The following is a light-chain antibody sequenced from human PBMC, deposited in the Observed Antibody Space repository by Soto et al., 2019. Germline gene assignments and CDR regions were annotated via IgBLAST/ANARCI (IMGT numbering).Light chain of an antibody. J-gene: IGKJ2*01. CDR3: QLYGTSPMFT. CDR2: SAS. Sequence: EIVLTQSPGTLSLSPGERATLSCRACQSVSSNSLAWYLQKPGQAPRLLIYSASSRATGIPDRFSGSGSGTDFTLTISRLVPEDFAVYYCQLYGTSPMFTFGRGTRLEIK. V-gene: IGKV3-20*01. CDR1: QSVSSNS.